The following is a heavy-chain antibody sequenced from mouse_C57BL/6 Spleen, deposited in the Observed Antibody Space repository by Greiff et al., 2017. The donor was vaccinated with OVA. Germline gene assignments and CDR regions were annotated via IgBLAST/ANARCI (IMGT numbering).Heavy chain of an antibody. Sequence: EVKVVESGGGLVKPGGSLKLSCAASGFTFSDYGMHWVRQAPEKGLEWVAYISSGSSTIYYADTVKGRFTISRDNAKNTLFLQMTSLRSGDTAMYYCARRTVRYYAMDYWGQGTSVTVSS. CDR3: ARRTVRYYAMDY. CDR1: GFTFSDYG. V-gene: IGHV5-17*01. J-gene: IGHJ4*01. CDR2: ISSGSSTI. D-gene: IGHD1-1*01.